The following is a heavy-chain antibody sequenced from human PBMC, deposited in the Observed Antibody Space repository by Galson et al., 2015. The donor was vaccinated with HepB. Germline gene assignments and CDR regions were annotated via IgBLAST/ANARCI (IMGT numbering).Heavy chain of an antibody. D-gene: IGHD2-8*02. J-gene: IGHJ3*02. CDR3: ARCPVVYAIVDAFDI. CDR1: GFTFSDYY. V-gene: IGHV3-11*03. CDR2: ISSSSSYT. Sequence: SLRLSCAASGFTFSDYYMSWIRQAPGKGLEWVSYISSSSSYTNYADSVKGRFTISRDNAKNSLYLQMNSLRAEDTAVYYCARCPVVYAIVDAFDIWGQGTMVTVSS.